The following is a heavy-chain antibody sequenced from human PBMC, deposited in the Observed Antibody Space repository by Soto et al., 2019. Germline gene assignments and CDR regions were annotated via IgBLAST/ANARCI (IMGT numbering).Heavy chain of an antibody. D-gene: IGHD3-3*01. CDR3: ARERKFDFWRKGLDV. CDR1: GYTFTTYD. CDR2: MDTNSGST. V-gene: IGHV1-8*01. Sequence: ASVKVSCNASGYTFTTYDINWVRQAPGQGLEWLGWMDTNSGSTGYAQNFQGRITMTRNISRNTAHMELSSLQSEDTAVYYCARERKFDFWRKGLDVWGQGTTVTVSS. J-gene: IGHJ6*02.